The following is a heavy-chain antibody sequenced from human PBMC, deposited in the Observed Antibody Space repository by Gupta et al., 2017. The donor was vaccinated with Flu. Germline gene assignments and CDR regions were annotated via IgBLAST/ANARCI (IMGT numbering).Heavy chain of an antibody. CDR2: IYYSGST. V-gene: IGHV4-59*01. J-gene: IGHJ2*01. CDR1: GGSISSYY. Sequence: QVQLQESGPGLVKPSETLSLTCTVSGGSISSYYWSWLRQPPGKGLEWIGYIYYSGSTNYNPSLKSRVTISVDTSKNQFSLKLSSVTAADTAVYYCARAISFSLAYWYFDLWGRGTLVTVSS. D-gene: IGHD3-3*02. CDR3: ARAISFSLAYWYFDL.